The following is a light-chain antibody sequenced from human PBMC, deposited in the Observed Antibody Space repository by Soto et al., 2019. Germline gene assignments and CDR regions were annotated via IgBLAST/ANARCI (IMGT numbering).Light chain of an antibody. V-gene: IGKV1-5*03. CDR3: QQYNSYSSGT. J-gene: IGKJ1*01. CDR1: QSISSW. Sequence: DIQMTQSPSTLSASVGDRVTITCRASQSISSWLAWYQQKPGKAPKLLIYKASSLESGVPSRFSGSGSGTEFTLTISCLQPDDFATYYSQQYNSYSSGTFGQGTKVEIK. CDR2: KAS.